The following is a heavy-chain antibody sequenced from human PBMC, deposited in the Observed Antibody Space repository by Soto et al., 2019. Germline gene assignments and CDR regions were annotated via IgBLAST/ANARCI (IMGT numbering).Heavy chain of an antibody. J-gene: IGHJ5*02. D-gene: IGHD2-15*01. CDR1: GGSVTRINYY. Sequence: QVQLEESGPGLVKTSETLSLTCSVSGGSVTRINYYWSWIRQPPGKGLEWIGYIYNSGSTIYNPALKSRDAISLDTSQNRFSLRLTSVTAAARAVYYCARHQAPGYVPLDPWGQGTLVTVSS. CDR2: IYNSGST. CDR3: ARHQAPGYVPLDP. V-gene: IGHV4-61*03.